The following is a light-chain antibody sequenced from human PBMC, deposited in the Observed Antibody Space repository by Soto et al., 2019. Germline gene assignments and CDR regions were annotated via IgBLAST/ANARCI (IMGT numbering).Light chain of an antibody. CDR3: QQYNNWPPYT. V-gene: IGKV3-15*01. Sequence: EIVMTQSQATLSVSPGERATLSCRASQSVSSNLAWYQQKPGQAPRLLIYGASTRATGIPDRFSGSGSGTEFTLTISSLQSEDFAVYYCQQYNNWPPYTLGQGTKLEIK. CDR1: QSVSSN. J-gene: IGKJ2*01. CDR2: GAS.